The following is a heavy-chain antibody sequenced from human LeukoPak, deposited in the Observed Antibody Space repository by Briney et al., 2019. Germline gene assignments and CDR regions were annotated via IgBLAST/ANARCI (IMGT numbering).Heavy chain of an antibody. Sequence: GGSLRLSCAASGFTFSSYGMHWVRQAPGKGLEWVAFIRYDGSNKYYADSVKGRFTISRDNSKNTLYLQMNSLRAEDTALYYCARDEVYSYGYGDFDYWGQGTLVTVSS. CDR3: ARDEVYSYGYGDFDY. CDR1: GFTFSSYG. J-gene: IGHJ4*02. V-gene: IGHV3-30*02. CDR2: IRYDGSNK. D-gene: IGHD5-18*01.